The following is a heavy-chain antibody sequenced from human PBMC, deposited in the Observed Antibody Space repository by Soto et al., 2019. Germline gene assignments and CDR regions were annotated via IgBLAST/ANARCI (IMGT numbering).Heavy chain of an antibody. J-gene: IGHJ4*02. V-gene: IGHV5-51*01. CDR3: LSEEAFGNEREFAF. D-gene: IGHD3-16*01. CDR1: GYTFTNSW. Sequence: EVQLVQSGAEVKKPGESLKISCKTSGYTFTNSWIGWVRQRPGEGLEWMGMIYPGDPDTRYSPSFQGHVTVSADKSTGTAYQQWSRLRASDTAMYDCLSEEAFGNEREFAFWGQGTLVTVTS. CDR2: IYPGDPDT.